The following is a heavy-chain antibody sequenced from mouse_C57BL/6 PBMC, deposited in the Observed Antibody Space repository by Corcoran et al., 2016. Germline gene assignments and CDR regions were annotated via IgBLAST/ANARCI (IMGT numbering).Heavy chain of an antibody. Sequence: QVQLQQSGPELVKPGASVKISCKASGYTFTSYGISWVKQRTGQGLEWIGEIYPRSGNTYYNEKFKGKATLTSDQSSRTAYMELRSLTSEDSAVYFCERWIPYYYGSSNYYAMDYGGEGTSVTVSS. CDR3: ERWIPYYYGSSNYYAMDY. J-gene: IGHJ4*01. CDR2: IYPRSGNT. V-gene: IGHV1-81*01. D-gene: IGHD1-1*01. CDR1: GYTFTSYG.